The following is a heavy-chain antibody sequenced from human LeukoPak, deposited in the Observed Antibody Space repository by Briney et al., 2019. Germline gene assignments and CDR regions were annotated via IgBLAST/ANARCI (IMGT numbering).Heavy chain of an antibody. CDR2: INPSGGST. V-gene: IGHV1-46*01. CDR3: ARALYSGSYYHWFDP. CDR1: RYTFTSYY. J-gene: IGHJ5*02. D-gene: IGHD1-26*01. Sequence: ASVKVSCKASRYTFTSYYMHWVRQAPGQGLEWMGIINPSGGSTSYAQKFQGRVTMTRDTSPSTVYMELSSLRSEDTAVYYCARALYSGSYYHWFDPWGQGTLVTVSS.